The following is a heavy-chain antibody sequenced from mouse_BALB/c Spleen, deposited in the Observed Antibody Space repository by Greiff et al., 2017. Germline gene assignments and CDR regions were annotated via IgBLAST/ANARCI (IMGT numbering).Heavy chain of an antibody. D-gene: IGHD2-1*01. CDR2: IRLKSNNYAT. CDR1: GFTFSNYW. CDR3: TKHGNYRFAY. V-gene: IGHV6-6*02. Sequence: EVQLMESGGGLVQPGGSMKLSCVASGFTFSNYWMNWVRQSPEKGLEWVAEIRLKSNNYATHYAESVKGRFTISRDDSKSSVYLQMNNLRAEDTGIYYCTKHGNYRFAYWGQGTLVTVSA. J-gene: IGHJ3*01.